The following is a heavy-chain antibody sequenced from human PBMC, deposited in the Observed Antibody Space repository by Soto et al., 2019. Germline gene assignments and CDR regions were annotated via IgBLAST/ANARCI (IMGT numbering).Heavy chain of an antibody. D-gene: IGHD6-13*01. CDR3: ASDILAAGFDY. V-gene: IGHV3-74*01. CDR2: INSDGSSA. CDR1: GFTFSTYW. Sequence: EVQLVESGGGLVQPGGSLRLSCAASGFTFSTYWMHWVRQAPGKGLVWVSRINSDGSSATYADSVKGRFTVSRDNAKNTLYLQMNSLRAEDTAVYSCASDILAAGFDYGGQGTLVTVSS. J-gene: IGHJ4*02.